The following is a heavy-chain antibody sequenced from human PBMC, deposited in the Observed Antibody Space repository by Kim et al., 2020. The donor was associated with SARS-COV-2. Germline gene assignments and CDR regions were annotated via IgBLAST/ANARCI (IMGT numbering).Heavy chain of an antibody. D-gene: IGHD6-6*01. CDR2: LRNLGTL. V-gene: IGHV3-48*02. CDR1: GFPFSRLS. CDR3: SSFFDY. J-gene: IGHJ4*02. Sequence: GGSLILSCSASGFPFSRLSLNWVRQATGMGLECVSYLRNLGTLYYSDSLPGRFTISRDNAKKSVYLQMDNLRDEDTAVYYCSSFFDYWGRGTLVTVS.